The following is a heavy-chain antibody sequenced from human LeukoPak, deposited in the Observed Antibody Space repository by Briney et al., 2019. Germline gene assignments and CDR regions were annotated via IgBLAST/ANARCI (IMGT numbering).Heavy chain of an antibody. D-gene: IGHD6-13*01. CDR1: GGSISSSSYY. Sequence: SETLSLTCTVSGGSISSSSYYWGWIRQPPGKGLEWIGSIYYSGSTYYNPSLKSRVTISVDTSKNQFSLKLSSVTAADTAVYYCATPGYSSSWYQGPFDYWGQGTLVTVSS. V-gene: IGHV4-39*01. CDR3: ATPGYSSSWYQGPFDY. CDR2: IYYSGST. J-gene: IGHJ4*02.